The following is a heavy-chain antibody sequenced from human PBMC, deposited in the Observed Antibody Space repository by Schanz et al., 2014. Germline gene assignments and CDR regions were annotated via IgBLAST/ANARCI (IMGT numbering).Heavy chain of an antibody. CDR3: AKFLYDDPS. J-gene: IGHJ5*02. D-gene: IGHD3-3*01. CDR1: GGDIGNYY. Sequence: QVQLQESGPGLVKPSETLSLTCSVSGGDIGNYYWSWIRQPPGKGLEWIGYIHQSGGTNYNPSLKCRDPISVNTPKNQFPRRLPLLPAADTAVYYCAKFLYDDPSWGQGTLVTVSS. CDR2: IHQSGGT. V-gene: IGHV4-59*08.